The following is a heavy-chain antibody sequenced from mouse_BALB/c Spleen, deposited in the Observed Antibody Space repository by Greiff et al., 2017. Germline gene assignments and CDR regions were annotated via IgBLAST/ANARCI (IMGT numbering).Heavy chain of an antibody. V-gene: IGHV3-8*02. CDR1: VDSITSGY. J-gene: IGHJ4*01. CDR2: ISYSGST. D-gene: IGHD2-14*01. Sequence: EVMLVESGPSLVKPSQTLSLTCSVTVDSITSGYWNWIRKFPGNKLEYMGYISYSGSTYYNPSLKSRISITRDTSKNQYYLQLNSVTTEDTATYYCARGKVRHYYAMDYWGQGTSVTVSS. CDR3: ARGKVRHYYAMDY.